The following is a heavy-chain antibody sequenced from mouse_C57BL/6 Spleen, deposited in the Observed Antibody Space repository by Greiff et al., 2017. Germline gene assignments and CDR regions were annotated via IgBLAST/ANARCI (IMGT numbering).Heavy chain of an antibody. J-gene: IGHJ1*03. CDR1: GFTFTDYY. Sequence: DVMLVESGGGLVQPGGSLSLSCAASGFTFTDYYMSWVRQPPGKALEWLGFIRNKANGYTTEYSASVKGRFTISRDNSQSILYLQMNALRAEDSATYYCARSTPRGYFDVWGTGTTVTVSS. CDR3: ARSTPRGYFDV. CDR2: IRNKANGYTT. D-gene: IGHD6-1*01. V-gene: IGHV7-3*01.